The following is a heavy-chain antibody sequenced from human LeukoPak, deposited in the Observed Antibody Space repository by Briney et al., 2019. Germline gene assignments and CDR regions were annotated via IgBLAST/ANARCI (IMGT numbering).Heavy chain of an antibody. V-gene: IGHV3-74*01. CDR2: INSDGSST. CDR1: GFTFSSYW. J-gene: IGHJ6*02. CDR3: AREHISSWSSYYYGMDV. Sequence: GGSLRLSCAASGFTFSSYWMHWVRQAPGKGLVWVSRINSDGSSTSYADSVKGRFTISRDNAKNTLYLQMNSLRAEDTAVYYCAREHISSWSSYYYGMDVWGQGTTVTVSS. D-gene: IGHD6-13*01.